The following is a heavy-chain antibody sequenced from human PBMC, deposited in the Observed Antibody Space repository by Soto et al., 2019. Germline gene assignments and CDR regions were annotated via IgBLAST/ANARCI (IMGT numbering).Heavy chain of an antibody. J-gene: IGHJ4*02. D-gene: IGHD5-12*01. Sequence: EVHLVQSGGGLVQPGGSLRLSCAASGFAFSSYWLHWVRQAPGKGLMIVSRITGYGTNTAYATSVKGRFTISRDNAKNMVYLQMDSLKAEDTAVYYCARDGGYGTPFDYWGQGALVTVSS. CDR2: ITGYGTNT. CDR1: GFAFSSYW. CDR3: ARDGGYGTPFDY. V-gene: IGHV3-74*01.